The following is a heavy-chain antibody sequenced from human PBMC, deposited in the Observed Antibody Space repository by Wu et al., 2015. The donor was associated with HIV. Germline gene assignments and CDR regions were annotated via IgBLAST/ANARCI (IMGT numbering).Heavy chain of an antibody. V-gene: IGHV4-34*02. D-gene: IGHD2-15*01. J-gene: IGHJ5*02. CDR3: ARGYCSGGTCHGFQL. Sequence: QVQLQQWGAGLLKPSKTLSLTCGVNGGSFSGYYRIWIRQPPGKGLEWIGDIDHSESATYNPSLKSRVTISGDTSKKQFFLNLKSVTAADTAVYFCARGYCSGGTCHGFQLWGQGTLVIVSS. CDR2: IDHSESA. CDR1: GGSFSGYY.